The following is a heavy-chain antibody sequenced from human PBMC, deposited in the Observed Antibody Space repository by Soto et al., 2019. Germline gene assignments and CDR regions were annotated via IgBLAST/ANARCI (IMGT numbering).Heavy chain of an antibody. CDR3: ARVRDSSSWYSPYYFDY. D-gene: IGHD6-13*01. Sequence: PSETLSLTCTVSGGSISSYYWSWIRQPPGKGLEWIGYIYYSGSTNYNPSLKSRVTISVDTSKNQLSLKLSSVTAADTAVYYCARVRDSSSWYSPYYFDYWGQGTLVTVS. J-gene: IGHJ4*02. CDR2: IYYSGST. V-gene: IGHV4-59*01. CDR1: GGSISSYY.